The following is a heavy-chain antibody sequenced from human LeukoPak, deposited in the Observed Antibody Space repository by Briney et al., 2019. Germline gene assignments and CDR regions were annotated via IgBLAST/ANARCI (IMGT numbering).Heavy chain of an antibody. CDR1: GGSISSGGYY. CDR2: IHYSGST. V-gene: IGHV4-30-4*08. CDR3: ARGRGVPYYYDSSGYYPADY. D-gene: IGHD3-22*01. Sequence: KPSETLSLTCTVSGGSISSGGYYWSWIRQHPGKGLEWIGYIHYSGSTYYNPSLKSRVTISVDTSKNQFSLKLSSVTAADTAVYYCARGRGVPYYYDSSGYYPADYWGQGTLVTVSS. J-gene: IGHJ4*02.